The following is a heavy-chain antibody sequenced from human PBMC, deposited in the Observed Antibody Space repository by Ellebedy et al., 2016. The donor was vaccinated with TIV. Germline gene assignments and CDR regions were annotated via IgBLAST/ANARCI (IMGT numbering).Heavy chain of an antibody. J-gene: IGHJ4*02. D-gene: IGHD6-19*01. CDR2: IYPDDSRV. CDR1: GYSFATYW. CDR3: ATGLAGYGY. Sequence: GESLKISCKASGYSFATYWIAWVRQRPGKGLEWMGVIYPDDSRVLYSPSFQGQVTTSVDKSINTAYLQWSSLKASDTAMYYCATGLAGYGYWGQGTLVTVSS. V-gene: IGHV5-51*01.